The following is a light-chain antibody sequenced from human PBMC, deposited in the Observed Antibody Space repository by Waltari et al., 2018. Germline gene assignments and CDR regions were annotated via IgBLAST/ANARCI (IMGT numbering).Light chain of an antibody. V-gene: IGKV3-15*01. CDR1: QNIHDN. CDR3: QQYNKWPPLT. Sequence: EVLMTQSPATLSVSPGERVTLSCRASQNIHDNLAWYQQKPGQAPRLLIYGAPTRATAIPARFRGSGSGTEFTLTISSLQSEDLANYYCQQYNKWPPLTFGGGTKVEIK. CDR2: GAP. J-gene: IGKJ4*01.